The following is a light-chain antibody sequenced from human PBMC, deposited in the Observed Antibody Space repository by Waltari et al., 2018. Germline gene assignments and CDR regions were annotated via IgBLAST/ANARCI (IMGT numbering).Light chain of an antibody. CDR2: KAS. V-gene: IGKV1D-16*01. CDR3: LQYGGSPFT. CDR1: QSISSW. Sequence: DIQITHSPSSLSASVGNTVPITCRASQSISSWLAWYQQKPGKAPKLLIYKASSLQSGVPSRFSGSGSGTDFTLTISSLQPEDFATYYCLQYGGSPFTFGPGTKLDIK. J-gene: IGKJ3*01.